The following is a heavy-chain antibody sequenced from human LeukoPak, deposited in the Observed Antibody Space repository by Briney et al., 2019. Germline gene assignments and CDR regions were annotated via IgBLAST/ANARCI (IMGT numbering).Heavy chain of an antibody. CDR3: AKVQYYYDSSGYYY. J-gene: IGHJ4*02. D-gene: IGHD3-22*01. CDR1: GFTFSSYA. CDR2: ISGSGGST. V-gene: IGHV3-23*01. Sequence: GGSLRLSCAASGFTFSSYAMSWVRQAPGKGLEWVSAISGSGGSTYYADSVKGRFTISRDNSKNTLYLQMNSLRAEDTAVYYCAKVQYYYDSSGYYYWGQGTLVTASS.